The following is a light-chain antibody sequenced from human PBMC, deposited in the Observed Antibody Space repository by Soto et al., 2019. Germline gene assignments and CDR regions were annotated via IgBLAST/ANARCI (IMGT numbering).Light chain of an antibody. CDR2: EVS. CDR1: SSDVGGYNS. J-gene: IGLJ3*02. V-gene: IGLV2-14*01. CDR3: SSFTRSNTWV. Sequence: QSVLTQPASVSGSPGQSITISCTGTSSDVGGYNSVCWHQQHPGKAPKLLIYEVSNRPSGVSDRFSASKSGNTASLTISGRLADDEADYYCSSFTRSNTWVFGGGTKLTVL.